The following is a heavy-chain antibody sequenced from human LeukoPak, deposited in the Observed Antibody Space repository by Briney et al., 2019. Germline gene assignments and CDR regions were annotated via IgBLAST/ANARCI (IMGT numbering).Heavy chain of an antibody. CDR3: ARLGSESYYNWFDP. J-gene: IGHJ5*02. CDR1: GGSLSGYY. D-gene: IGHD3-10*01. Sequence: SETLSLTCGVYGGSLSGYYWSWIRQPPGKGLEWIGEIHHTGSTNYNPSLESRVTISVDTSKNHFSLRLSSVTAADTAVYYCARLGSESYYNWFDPWGQGILVTVSS. CDR2: IHHTGST. V-gene: IGHV4-34*01.